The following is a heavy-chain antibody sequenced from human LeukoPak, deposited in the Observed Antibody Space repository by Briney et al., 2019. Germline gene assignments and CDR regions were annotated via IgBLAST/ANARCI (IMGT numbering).Heavy chain of an antibody. J-gene: IGHJ6*02. Sequence: GGSLRLSCTASGFTFSTYWMSWVRQAPGKGLEWVANIKQDESEKYYVDSVKGRFTISRDNANNSLLLQMNSLRAEYTAVYYCVRKNALDVWGQGTTVTVSS. CDR3: VRKNALDV. CDR2: IKQDESEK. D-gene: IGHD1-1*01. CDR1: GFTFSTYW. V-gene: IGHV3-7*01.